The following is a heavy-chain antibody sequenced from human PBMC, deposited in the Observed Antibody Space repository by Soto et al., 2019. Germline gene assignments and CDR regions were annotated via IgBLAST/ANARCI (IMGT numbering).Heavy chain of an antibody. CDR3: ARTTAVPNALRSRYFFDY. D-gene: IGHD4-17*01. CDR2: VYYSGTT. V-gene: IGHV4-61*01. CDR1: GDSVSNKTYY. J-gene: IGHJ4*02. Sequence: SETLSLTCSVSGDSVSNKTYYWSWIRQPPGKRLEWIGYVYYSGTTNYSPSLKSRVTISVDLSKNQFSLRLSSVTTADTALYYCARTTAVPNALRSRYFFDYWGEGTLFTVSS.